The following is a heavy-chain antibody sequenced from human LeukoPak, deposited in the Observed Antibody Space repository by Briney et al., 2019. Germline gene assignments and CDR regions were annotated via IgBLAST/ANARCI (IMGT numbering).Heavy chain of an antibody. Sequence: GGSLRLSPAASGFTFDDYAMHWVRQAPGKGLEWVSLISGDGGSTYYADSVKGRFTISRDNSKNSLYLQMNSLRTEDTALYYCAKDILSYGIQNYWGQGTLVTLSS. J-gene: IGHJ4*02. CDR3: AKDILSYGIQNY. V-gene: IGHV3-43*02. CDR1: GFTFDDYA. CDR2: ISGDGGST. D-gene: IGHD3-10*01.